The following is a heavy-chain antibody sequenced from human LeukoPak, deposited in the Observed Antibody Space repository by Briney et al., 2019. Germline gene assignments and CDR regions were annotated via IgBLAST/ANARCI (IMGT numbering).Heavy chain of an antibody. Sequence: PSETLSLTCTVSGGSISSYYWSWIRQPAGKGLEWIGRIYTSWSTNYNPSLKSRVTMSVDTSKNQFSLKLSSVTAADTAVYYCARGLYRSSWYVPAGYWGQGTLVTVSS. J-gene: IGHJ4*02. CDR3: ARGLYRSSWYVPAGY. CDR1: GGSISSYY. D-gene: IGHD6-13*01. V-gene: IGHV4-4*07. CDR2: IYTSWST.